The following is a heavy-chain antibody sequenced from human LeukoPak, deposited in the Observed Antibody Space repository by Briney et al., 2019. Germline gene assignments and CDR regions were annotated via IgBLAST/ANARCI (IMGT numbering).Heavy chain of an antibody. CDR3: AREKRVAGSRGGFDP. V-gene: IGHV1-2*02. Sequence: GASVKVSCKASGYTFTGHYMHWVRQAPGQGLEWMGWINPNSGGTNFAQKFQGRVTMTRDTSISTAYMELSRLRSDDTAVYYCAREKRVAGSRGGFDPWGQGTLVTVSS. CDR1: GYTFTGHY. CDR2: INPNSGGT. D-gene: IGHD6-19*01. J-gene: IGHJ5*02.